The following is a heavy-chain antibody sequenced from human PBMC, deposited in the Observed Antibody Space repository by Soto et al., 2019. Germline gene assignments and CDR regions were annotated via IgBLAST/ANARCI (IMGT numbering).Heavy chain of an antibody. CDR3: ARAHGDYDILTGYLPGWHYFDY. CDR1: GGSISSYY. CDR2: IYYSGST. V-gene: IGHV4-59*01. Sequence: SETLSLTCTVSGGSISSYYWSWIRQPPGKGLEWIGYIYYSGSTNYNPSLKSRVTISVDTSKNQFSLKLSSVTAADTAVYYCARAHGDYDILTGYLPGWHYFDYWGQGTLVTVSS. D-gene: IGHD3-9*01. J-gene: IGHJ4*02.